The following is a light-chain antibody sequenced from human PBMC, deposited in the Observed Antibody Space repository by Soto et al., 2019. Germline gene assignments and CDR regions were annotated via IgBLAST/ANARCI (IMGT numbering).Light chain of an antibody. CDR2: GNS. Sequence: QAVVTQPPSVSGAPGQRVTISCTGSSSNIGAGYDVHWYQQLPGTAPKLLIYGNSNRPSGVPDRFSGSKSGTSASLAITGLQAEDEADYYCQSYDSSPRVSVFGGGTKVTVL. CDR3: QSYDSSPRVSV. J-gene: IGLJ2*01. V-gene: IGLV1-40*01. CDR1: SSNIGAGYD.